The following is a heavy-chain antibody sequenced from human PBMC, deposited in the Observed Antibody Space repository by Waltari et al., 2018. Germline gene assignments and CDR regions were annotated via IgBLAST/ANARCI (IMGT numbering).Heavy chain of an antibody. D-gene: IGHD3-16*01. CDR3: AKRRGGGY. CDR1: GFTVSSTY. V-gene: IGHV3-53*01. CDR2: SESGGST. Sequence: EVQLVESGGGLIQPGGSLRLSCAASGFTVSSTYMSWVRQAPGKGLEGVSVSESGGSTYYEAAVKGRFNISRDNAKNTLYLQMNSLGAEDTAVDYCAKRRGGGYWGQGTLVTVSS. J-gene: IGHJ4*02.